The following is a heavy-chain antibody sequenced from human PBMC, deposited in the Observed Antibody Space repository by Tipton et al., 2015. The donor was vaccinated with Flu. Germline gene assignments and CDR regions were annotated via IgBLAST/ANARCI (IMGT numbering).Heavy chain of an antibody. J-gene: IGHJ4*02. Sequence: QLVQSGAEVKKPGASVKVSCKASGYTFTSYGISWVRQAPGQGLEWMGWISAYNGNTNYAQKLQGRVTMTTDTSTSTAYMELRSLRSDDTAVYYCARDFRGHSLTVTGGLLDYWGQGTLVTVSS. CDR3: ARDFRGHSLTVTGGLLDY. CDR1: GYTFTSYG. CDR2: ISAYNGNT. D-gene: IGHD4-11*01. V-gene: IGHV1-18*04.